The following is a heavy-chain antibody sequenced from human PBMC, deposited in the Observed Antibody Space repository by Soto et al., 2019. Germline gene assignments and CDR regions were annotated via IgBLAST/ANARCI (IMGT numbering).Heavy chain of an antibody. CDR3: AGAYYFGSGTSYTLYY. CDR1: GFTFSNYG. D-gene: IGHD3-10*01. CDR2: ISDDGVSK. J-gene: IGHJ4*02. V-gene: IGHV3-30*03. Sequence: VGSLRLSCAASGFTFSNYGMHWVRQAPGKGLEWVAVISDDGVSKYYADSVQGRFTISRDNSESAVFLQMNSLRPDDTALYFCAGAYYFGSGTSYTLYYWGQGTQVTVSS.